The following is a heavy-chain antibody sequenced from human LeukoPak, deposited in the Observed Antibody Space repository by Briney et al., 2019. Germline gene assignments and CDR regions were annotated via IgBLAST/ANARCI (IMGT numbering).Heavy chain of an antibody. CDR3: AKDRGRTITYYYFDY. CDR1: GFTFDDYT. CDR2: ISWDGGST. J-gene: IGHJ4*02. D-gene: IGHD1-1*01. V-gene: IGHV3-43*01. Sequence: GGSLRLSCAASGFTFDDYTMHWVRQAPGKGLEWVSLISWDGGSTYYADSVKGRFTISRDNSKNSLYLQMNSLRTEDTALYYCAKDRGRTITYYYFDYWGQGTLVTVSS.